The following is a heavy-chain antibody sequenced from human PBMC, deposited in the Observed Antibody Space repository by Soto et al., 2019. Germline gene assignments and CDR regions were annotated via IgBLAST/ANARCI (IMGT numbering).Heavy chain of an antibody. J-gene: IGHJ4*02. V-gene: IGHV1-69*04. CDR3: ATSYGSGYRAFDY. Sequence: QVQLVQSGAEVKRPGSSVKVSCKASGDTFSFYSINWVRQAPGLGLEWMGRVNPILSMSNYAQRFQGRVKLTAEKSTSTAYMELSGLRSEDTAMYYCATSYGSGYRAFDYWGQGALVTVSS. D-gene: IGHD3-10*01. CDR1: GDTFSFYS. CDR2: VNPILSMS.